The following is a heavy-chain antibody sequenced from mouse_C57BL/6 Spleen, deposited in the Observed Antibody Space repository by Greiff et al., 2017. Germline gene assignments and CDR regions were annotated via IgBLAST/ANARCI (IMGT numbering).Heavy chain of an antibody. V-gene: IGHV5-4*01. CDR1: GFTFSSYA. D-gene: IGHD2-2*01. CDR2: ISDGGSYT. Sequence: DVHLVESGGGLVKPGGSLKLSCAASGFTFSSYAMSWVRQTPEKRLEWVATISDGGSYTYYPDNVKGRFTISRDNAKNNLYLQMSHLKSEDTAMYYCARKEGYPYYFDYWGQGTTLTVSS. J-gene: IGHJ2*01. CDR3: ARKEGYPYYFDY.